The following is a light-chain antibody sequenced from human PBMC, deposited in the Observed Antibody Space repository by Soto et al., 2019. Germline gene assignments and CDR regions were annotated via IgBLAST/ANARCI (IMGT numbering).Light chain of an antibody. J-gene: IGKJ4*01. V-gene: IGKV3-11*01. CDR3: QQGSNWPPGLT. CDR2: DAS. Sequence: EIVLTQSPATLSLSPGERATLSCRASQSVSSFLAWYQQKPGQAPRLLIYDASIRATGIPARSSGSGSGTDFTLTISSLEPEDFAVYYCQQGSNWPPGLTFGGGTKVEIK. CDR1: QSVSSF.